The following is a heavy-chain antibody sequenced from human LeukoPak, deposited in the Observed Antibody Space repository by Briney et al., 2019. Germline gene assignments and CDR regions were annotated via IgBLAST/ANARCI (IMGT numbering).Heavy chain of an antibody. D-gene: IGHD6-19*01. CDR3: ARDLAMAGTGSFFDY. V-gene: IGHV3-21*01. CDR1: GFTFSSYS. CDR2: ISSSSSYI. J-gene: IGHJ4*02. Sequence: GGSLRLSCAASGFTFSSYSMNWVRQAPGKGLEWVSSISSSSSYIYYADSVKGRFTISRDNAKNSLYLQMNSLRAEDTAVYYCARDLAMAGTGSFFDYWGQGTLVTVSS.